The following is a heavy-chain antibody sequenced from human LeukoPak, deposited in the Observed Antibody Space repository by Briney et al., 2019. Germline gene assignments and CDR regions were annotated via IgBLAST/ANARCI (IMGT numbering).Heavy chain of an antibody. CDR3: ARHGGYSYGSEGVENYYYYYMDV. CDR1: GYSFTSYW. V-gene: IGHV5-51*01. CDR2: IYPGDSDT. D-gene: IGHD5-18*01. Sequence: GESLKISCKGSGYSFTSYWIGWVRQMPGKGLEWMGIIYPGDSDTRYSPSFQGQVTISADKSISTAYLQWSSLKASDTAMYYCARHGGYSYGSEGVENYYYYYMDVWGKGTTVTISS. J-gene: IGHJ6*03.